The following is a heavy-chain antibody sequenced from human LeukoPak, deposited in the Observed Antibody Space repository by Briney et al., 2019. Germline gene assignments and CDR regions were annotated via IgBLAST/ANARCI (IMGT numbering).Heavy chain of an antibody. V-gene: IGHV3-30*18. D-gene: IGHD6-13*01. CDR2: ISDDGSRK. J-gene: IGHJ4*02. CDR3: AKDRSTTWSFDY. CDR1: GFTFSFSG. Sequence: GGSLRLSCAASGFTFSFSGMYWVRQAPGKGLEWVAFISDDGSRKYYADSVKGRYTISRDNSKNTLFLQMNSLRTEDTAVYYCAKDRSTTWSFDYWGQGTLVTVSS.